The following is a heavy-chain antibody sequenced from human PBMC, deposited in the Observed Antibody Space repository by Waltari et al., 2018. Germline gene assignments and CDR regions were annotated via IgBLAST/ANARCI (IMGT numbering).Heavy chain of an antibody. V-gene: IGHV1-69*06. Sequence: QVQLVQSGAEVKKPGSSVKVPCKASGVTFSSSATRGVRQAPGQGLEWMGGIIPIFGTANYAQKFQGRVTITADKSTSTAYMELSSLRSEDTAVYYCAIPPVTTGSFDYWGQGTLVTVSS. D-gene: IGHD4-17*01. CDR3: AIPPVTTGSFDY. CDR2: IIPIFGTA. CDR1: GVTFSSSA. J-gene: IGHJ4*02.